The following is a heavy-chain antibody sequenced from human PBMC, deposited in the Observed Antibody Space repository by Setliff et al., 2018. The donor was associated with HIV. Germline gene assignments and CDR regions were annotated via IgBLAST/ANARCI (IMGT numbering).Heavy chain of an antibody. CDR2: IIPIFGTA. Sequence: GASVKVSCKASGGTFGIYGISWVRQAPGQGLEWMGGIIPIFGTANYAQKFQGRVTITTDESTSTAYMELSSLRSEDTAVYYCARPFDYGDYGSLDYWGQGTLVTVSS. D-gene: IGHD4-17*01. V-gene: IGHV1-69*05. CDR1: GGTFGIYG. J-gene: IGHJ4*02. CDR3: ARPFDYGDYGSLDY.